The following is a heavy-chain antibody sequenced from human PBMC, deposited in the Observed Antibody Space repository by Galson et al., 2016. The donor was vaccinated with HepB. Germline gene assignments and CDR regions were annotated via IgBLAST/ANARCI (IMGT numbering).Heavy chain of an antibody. CDR2: FYYTGST. Sequence: SETLSLTCTISGGAINDYCWTWIRQPPGKGLEWIGYFYYTGSTNYNRSLRSRVTISADTSRNKLSLRLRSVTAADTAIYYCARSRGGLRRFDIWGQGTTVTVSS. D-gene: IGHD1-26*01. CDR1: GGAINDYC. J-gene: IGHJ3*02. V-gene: IGHV4-59*01. CDR3: ARSRGGLRRFDI.